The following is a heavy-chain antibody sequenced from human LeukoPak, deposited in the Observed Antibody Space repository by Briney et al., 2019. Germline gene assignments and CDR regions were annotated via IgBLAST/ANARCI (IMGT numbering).Heavy chain of an antibody. CDR1: GFIFTGYY. V-gene: IGHV1-2*02. CDR3: ARILGYCSGGSCYRYYYYGMDV. D-gene: IGHD2-15*01. Sequence: ASVKVSCKTSGFIFTGYYMHWVRQAPGQGLEWMGWINPNSGGTNYAQKFQGRVTMTRDTSISTAYMELSRLRSDDTAVYYCARILGYCSGGSCYRYYYYGMDVWGQGTTVTVSS. CDR2: INPNSGGT. J-gene: IGHJ6*02.